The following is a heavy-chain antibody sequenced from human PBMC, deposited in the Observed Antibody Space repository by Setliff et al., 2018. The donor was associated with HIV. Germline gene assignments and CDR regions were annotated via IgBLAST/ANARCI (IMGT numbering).Heavy chain of an antibody. CDR2: ISTHNDDA. Sequence: ASVKVSCKASGYTFTTYAISWVRQAPGQGLEWMGWISTHNDDADYAQKFQGRVTMTRDTSTSTVYMELRSLRSDDTAVYYCARDRQDYSAGSYIYYFDYWGQGTLVTVSS. V-gene: IGHV1-18*01. J-gene: IGHJ4*02. CDR1: GYTFTTYA. CDR3: ARDRQDYSAGSYIYYFDY. D-gene: IGHD3-10*01.